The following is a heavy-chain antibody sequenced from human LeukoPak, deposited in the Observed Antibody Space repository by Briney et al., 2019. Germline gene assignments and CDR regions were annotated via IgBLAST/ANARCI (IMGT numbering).Heavy chain of an antibody. CDR3: AKDPIFSGSYGVFDY. V-gene: IGHV3-23*01. Sequence: PGGSLRLSCAASGFTFSSCAMSWVRQAPGKGLEWVSTIIDSGNSIYYADSAEGRFTISRDNSKNTLYLQMNSLRAGDTAVYYCAKDPIFSGSYGVFDYWAWEPWSPSPQ. J-gene: IGHJ4*02. CDR1: GFTFSSCA. D-gene: IGHD1-26*01. CDR2: IIDSGNSI.